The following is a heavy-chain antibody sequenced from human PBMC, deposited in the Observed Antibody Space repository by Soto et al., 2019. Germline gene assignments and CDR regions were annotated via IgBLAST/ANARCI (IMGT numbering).Heavy chain of an antibody. CDR2: IDGPGVST. D-gene: IGHD4-17*01. CDR3: AKVRGPHTDDY. J-gene: IGHJ4*02. V-gene: IGHV3-23*01. Sequence: PGGSLRLSCAASGLAFGAYAVSWVRRAPGKGLEWVSSIDGPGVSTYFADSVKGRFTISRDNSKNTLYLQMNSLRTDDTAVYYCAKVRGPHTDDYWGQGTLVTVSS. CDR1: GLAFGAYA.